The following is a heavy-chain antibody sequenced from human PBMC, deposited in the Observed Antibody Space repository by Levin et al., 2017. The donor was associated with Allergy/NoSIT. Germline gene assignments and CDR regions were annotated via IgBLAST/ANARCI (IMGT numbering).Heavy chain of an antibody. CDR1: GFSFTSYG. V-gene: IGHV3-30*18. D-gene: IGHD3-22*01. Sequence: GESLKISCAASGFSFTSYGMHWVRQAPGKGLEWVAVISHDGSYDYYGDSVKGRFTIFRDNSKNTVYLQMNSLRAEDTAVYYCAKVHYYDSSGYLGDWGQGTLVTVSS. CDR2: ISHDGSYD. CDR3: AKVHYYDSSGYLGD. J-gene: IGHJ4*02.